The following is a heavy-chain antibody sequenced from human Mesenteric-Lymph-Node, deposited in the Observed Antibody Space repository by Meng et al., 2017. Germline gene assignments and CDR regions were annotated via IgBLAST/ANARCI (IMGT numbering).Heavy chain of an antibody. CDR1: GFTVSSNY. CDR3: ARGLDYGDYDLVGDDY. V-gene: IGHV3-66*03. Sequence: GGSLRLSCAASGFTVSSNYMSWVRQAPGKGLEWVSVIYSCGSTYYADSVKGRFTISRDNAKNSLYLQMNSLRAEDTAVYYCARGLDYGDYDLVGDDYWGQGTLVTVSS. D-gene: IGHD4-17*01. J-gene: IGHJ4*02. CDR2: IYSCGST.